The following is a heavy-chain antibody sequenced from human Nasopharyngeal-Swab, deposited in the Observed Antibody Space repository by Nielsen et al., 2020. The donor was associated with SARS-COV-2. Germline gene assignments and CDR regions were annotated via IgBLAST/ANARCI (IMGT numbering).Heavy chain of an antibody. Sequence: GESLRLSCAASGFTFSSYAMSWVRQAPGKGLEWVAAISGSGGSTYYADSVKGRFTIPRDNSKNTLYLQMNSLRAEDTAVYYCAQDLSLVVITTPNYWGQGTLVTVSS. CDR2: ISGSGGST. CDR1: GFTFSSYA. CDR3: AQDLSLVVITTPNY. D-gene: IGHD3-22*01. J-gene: IGHJ4*02. V-gene: IGHV3-23*01.